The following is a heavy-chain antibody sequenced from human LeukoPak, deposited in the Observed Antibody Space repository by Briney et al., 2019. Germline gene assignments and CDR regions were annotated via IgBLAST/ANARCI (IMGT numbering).Heavy chain of an antibody. CDR1: GFTFSGYT. D-gene: IGHD1-1*01. CDR2: ISSSSSSI. CDR3: ARSGYNWNDVIFFDY. V-gene: IGHV3-21*01. Sequence: PGGSLRLSCAASGFTFSGYTMNWVRQAPGKGLEWVLSISSSSSSIYYADSVKGRFTISRDNAKNSLYLQMNSLRAEDTAVYYCARSGYNWNDVIFFDYWGQGILVTVSS. J-gene: IGHJ4*02.